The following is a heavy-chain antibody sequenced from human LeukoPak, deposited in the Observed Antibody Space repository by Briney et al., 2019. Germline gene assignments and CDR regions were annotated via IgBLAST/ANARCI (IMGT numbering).Heavy chain of an antibody. CDR2: INPNSGGT. CDR1: GYTFTGYY. D-gene: IGHD5-18*01. CDR3: ARGVSYGQRDEY. V-gene: IGHV1-2*06. J-gene: IGHJ4*02. Sequence: GASVKVSCKASGYTFTGYYMHWVRQAPGQGLEWMGRINPNSGGTYYAQKFQGRVTMTRDTSISTAYMELGRLRSDDTAVYYCARGVSYGQRDEYWGQGTLVTVSS.